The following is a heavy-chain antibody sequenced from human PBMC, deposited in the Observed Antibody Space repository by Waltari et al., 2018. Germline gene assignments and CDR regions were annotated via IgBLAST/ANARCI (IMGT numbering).Heavy chain of an antibody. D-gene: IGHD6-19*01. CDR2: ISAEGRDA. CDR3: AFSRGWSSPFGAYDS. V-gene: IGHV3-74*01. J-gene: IGHJ3*02. Sequence: EVQLVESGGDLVQPGGSLRLSCAASGFGFSAYWMHWVRQVQGKGPFWVSTISAEGRDANYADSVKGRFTISRDNDKNSLYLEMSSLRVEDTAVYYCAFSRGWSSPFGAYDSWGQGTRVIVSS. CDR1: GFGFSAYW.